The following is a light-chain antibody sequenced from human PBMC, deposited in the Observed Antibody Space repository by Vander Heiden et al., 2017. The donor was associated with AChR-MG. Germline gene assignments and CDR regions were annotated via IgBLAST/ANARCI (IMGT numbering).Light chain of an antibody. CDR1: QSISNY. CDR2: AAS. CDR3: HQSDSTPSGT. V-gene: IGKV1-39*01. Sequence: DIQMTQSPSSLSASVGDRVTITCRASQSISNYLNWYQQKPGKAPKLLIYAASSLQSGVPSRFSGSGYGTDFTLTISSRQPEDFATYYCHQSDSTPSGTFGHRTKVDIK. J-gene: IGKJ3*01.